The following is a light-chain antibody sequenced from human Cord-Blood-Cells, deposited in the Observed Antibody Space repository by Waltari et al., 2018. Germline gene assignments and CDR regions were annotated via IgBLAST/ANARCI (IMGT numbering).Light chain of an antibody. V-gene: IGKV1D-8*01. Sequence: VIWMTQFPSLLSASTGDRVTISCRMSQGIRSYLAWYQQKPGKAPELLIYAASTLQSGVPSRFSGSGSGTDFTLTISCLQSEDFAAYYCQQYYSFPPTFGHGTKVEIK. CDR2: AAS. CDR1: QGIRSY. CDR3: QQYYSFPPT. J-gene: IGKJ1*01.